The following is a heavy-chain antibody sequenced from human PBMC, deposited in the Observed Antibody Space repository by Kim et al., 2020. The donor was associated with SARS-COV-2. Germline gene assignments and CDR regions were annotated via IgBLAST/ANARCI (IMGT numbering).Heavy chain of an antibody. CDR2: IIPIFGTA. D-gene: IGHD2-21*02. Sequence: SVKVSCKASGGTFSSYAISWVRQAPGQGLEWMGGIIPIFGTANYAQKFQGRVTITADESTSTAYMELSSLRSEDTAVYYCARDGGAYCGGDCYSGQNWFDPWGQGTLVTVSS. CDR1: GGTFSSYA. J-gene: IGHJ5*02. V-gene: IGHV1-69*13. CDR3: ARDGGAYCGGDCYSGQNWFDP.